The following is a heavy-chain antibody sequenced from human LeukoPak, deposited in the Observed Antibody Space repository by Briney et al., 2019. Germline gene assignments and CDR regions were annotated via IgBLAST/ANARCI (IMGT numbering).Heavy chain of an antibody. J-gene: IGHJ4*02. CDR2: IYPDASDI. Sequence: GESLKISRKGSGYSFTSYWTGWARQMPGKGLEWMGIIYPDASDIRYSPSFQGQVTISADKSINTAYLQWSSLKASDTAIYYCATTPYHSTNGYPDYWGQGTPVTVSS. CDR3: ATTPYHSTNGYPDY. D-gene: IGHD2-8*01. V-gene: IGHV5-51*01. CDR1: GYSFTSYW.